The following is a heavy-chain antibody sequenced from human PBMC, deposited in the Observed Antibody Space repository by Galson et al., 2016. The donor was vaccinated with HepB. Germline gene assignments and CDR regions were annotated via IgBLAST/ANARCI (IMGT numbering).Heavy chain of an antibody. J-gene: IGHJ5*02. D-gene: IGHD3-3*01. CDR3: ARHGNTRSQFNWFDP. CDR1: GYRFSSHW. Sequence: QSGAEVKKPGESLKISCKGSGYRFSSHWIGWVRQMPGKGPEWMGIICPDDSNTIYSPSFQGQVTTPADKSISTAYLQWSSLEASDTAMYFCARHGNTRSQFNWFDPWGQGTLVTVSS. CDR2: ICPDDSNT. V-gene: IGHV5-51*01.